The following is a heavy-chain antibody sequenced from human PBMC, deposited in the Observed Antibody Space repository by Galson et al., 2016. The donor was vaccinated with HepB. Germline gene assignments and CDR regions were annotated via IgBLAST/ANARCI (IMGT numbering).Heavy chain of an antibody. CDR3: ARGCRGGSCVDY. V-gene: IGHV3-21*01. D-gene: IGHD2-15*01. CDR1: GFALSNYS. J-gene: IGHJ4*02. Sequence: SLRLFCAASGFALSNYSMHWVRQAPGKGLEWVSSISIRSTYIYYADSVRGRFTISRDNAKNSLYLQMNSLRAEDTAVYYCARGCRGGSCVDYWGQGTLVTVSS. CDR2: ISIRSTYI.